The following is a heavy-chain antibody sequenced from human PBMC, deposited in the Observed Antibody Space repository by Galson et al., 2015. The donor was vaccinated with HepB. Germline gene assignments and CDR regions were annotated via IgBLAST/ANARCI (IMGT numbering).Heavy chain of an antibody. CDR3: ARAKGGYDFWSGYSLDY. CDR2: IIPIFGTA. Sequence: SVKVSCKASGGTFSSYAISWVRQAPGQGLEWMGGIIPIFGTANYAQKFQGRVTITADESTSTAYMELSSLRSEDTAVYYCARAKGGYDFWSGYSLDYWGQGPLVTVSS. D-gene: IGHD3-3*01. V-gene: IGHV1-69*13. CDR1: GGTFSSYA. J-gene: IGHJ4*02.